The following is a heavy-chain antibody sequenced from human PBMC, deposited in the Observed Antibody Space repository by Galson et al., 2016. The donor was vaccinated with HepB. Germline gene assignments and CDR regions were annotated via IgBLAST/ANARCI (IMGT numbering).Heavy chain of an antibody. J-gene: IGHJ3*02. V-gene: IGHV1-8*01. CDR1: GYTFTNYD. CDR2: MNPNSGKI. D-gene: IGHD3-22*01. CDR3: ARGLYDSSSVEANAFDI. Sequence: SVKVSCKASGYTFTNYDINWVRQATGQGLEWMGWMNPNSGKIGFAQKFQGRVTMTRNTPISTAYMELSSLRSEDTAVYYCARGLYDSSSVEANAFDIWGQGTMVTVSS.